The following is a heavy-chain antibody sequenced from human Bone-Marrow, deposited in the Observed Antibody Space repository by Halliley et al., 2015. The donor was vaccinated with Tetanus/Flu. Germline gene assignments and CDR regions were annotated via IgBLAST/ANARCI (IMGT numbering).Heavy chain of an antibody. V-gene: IGHV4-4*02. D-gene: IGHD6-25*01. Sequence: TLSLTCAVSGASIRSDNWWSWVRQPPGKGLEWIGTFYYTGSTKYNPSLKSRVTISEDKPKNQFSLKLTSVTAADTAVYYCARDSGYASAISYFALWGQGTLATVSS. CDR1: GASIRSDNW. J-gene: IGHJ4*02. CDR3: ARDSGYASAISYFAL. CDR2: FYYTGST.